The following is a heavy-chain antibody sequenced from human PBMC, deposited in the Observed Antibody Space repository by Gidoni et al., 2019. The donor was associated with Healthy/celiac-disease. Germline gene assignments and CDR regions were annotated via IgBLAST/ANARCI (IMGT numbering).Heavy chain of an antibody. Sequence: QVQMVESGGGVVYPGRSLRLSCDASGFTFRSYAMHWVRKAPGKWLEWVAVISYDGSNKYYADSVKGRFTIARDNSKNTLYLQMNSLRAEDTAVYYCARDLGYSYSYGMDVWGQGTTVTVSS. V-gene: IGHV3-30-3*01. CDR2: ISYDGSNK. J-gene: IGHJ6*02. D-gene: IGHD5-18*01. CDR1: GFTFRSYA. CDR3: ARDLGYSYSYGMDV.